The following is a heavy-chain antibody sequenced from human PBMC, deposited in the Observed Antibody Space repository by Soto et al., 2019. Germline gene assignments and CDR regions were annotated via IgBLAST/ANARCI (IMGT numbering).Heavy chain of an antibody. J-gene: IGHJ6*02. D-gene: IGHD5-18*01. CDR3: ARAQRIQLWASGMDV. V-gene: IGHV1-69*01. CDR1: GGTLSSYV. Sequence: QVQLVQSGAEVKKPGPSVKVSCKASGGTLSSYVISWVRQAPGQGLEWMGGIIPVFGTVNYAQKFQGRVTVTADESTTTAYMELRSLRSEDAAVYYCARAQRIQLWASGMDVWGQGTTVTVSS. CDR2: IIPVFGTV.